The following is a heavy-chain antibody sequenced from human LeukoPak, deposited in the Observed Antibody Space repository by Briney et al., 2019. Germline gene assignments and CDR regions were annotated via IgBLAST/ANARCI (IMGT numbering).Heavy chain of an antibody. CDR1: GYTFTSYD. CDR3: AREKIGYYDGSGRGWFDP. Sequence: ASVKVSCKASGYTFTSYDINWVRQATGQGLEWMGWMNPNSGNTGYAQKFQGRVTMTRNTSISTASMELSSLRSEDTAVYYCAREKIGYYDGSGRGWFDPWGQGTLVTVSS. CDR2: MNPNSGNT. J-gene: IGHJ5*02. V-gene: IGHV1-8*01. D-gene: IGHD3-22*01.